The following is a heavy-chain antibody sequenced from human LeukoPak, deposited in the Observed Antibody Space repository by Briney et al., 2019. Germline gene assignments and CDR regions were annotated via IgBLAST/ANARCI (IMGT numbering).Heavy chain of an antibody. CDR2: ISGSGGST. Sequence: PGGSLRLSCAASGFRFNTFWMSWVRQAPGKGLEWVSAISGSGGSTYYADSVKGRFTISRDNSKNTLYLQMNSLRAEDTAVYYCAKGARDGYNWGGDYYYYMDVWGKGTTVTVSS. CDR1: GFRFNTFW. D-gene: IGHD5-24*01. J-gene: IGHJ6*03. CDR3: AKGARDGYNWGGDYYYYMDV. V-gene: IGHV3-23*01.